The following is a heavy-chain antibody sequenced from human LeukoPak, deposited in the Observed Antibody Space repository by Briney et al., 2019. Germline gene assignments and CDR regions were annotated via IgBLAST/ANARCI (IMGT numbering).Heavy chain of an antibody. CDR1: GFTFSTYD. J-gene: IGHJ4*02. CDR2: IWYDGSNK. V-gene: IGHV3-33*08. Sequence: GGSLRLSCVASGFTFSTYDMHWVRQAPGKGLEWVAVIWYDGSNKYYADSVKGRFTISRDNSKNTLYLQMNSLRAEDTAVYYCARDDTVTAGYWGQGTLVTVSS. D-gene: IGHD4-17*01. CDR3: ARDDTVTAGY.